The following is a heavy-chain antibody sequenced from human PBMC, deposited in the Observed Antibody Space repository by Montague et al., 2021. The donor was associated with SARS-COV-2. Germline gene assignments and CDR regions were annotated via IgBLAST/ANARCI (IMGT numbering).Heavy chain of an antibody. V-gene: IGHV3-7*03. D-gene: IGHD3-10*01. CDR1: GFTFSNYW. J-gene: IGHJ4*02. Sequence: SLRLSCAASGFTFSNYWMSWVRQAPGKGPEWVANIKKDGREKHYLDSVKGRFTISRDNAKNALFLQVNSLRVEDTAVYYCAREISGSDFDCWGQGTLVTVSS. CDR2: IKKDGREK. CDR3: AREISGSDFDC.